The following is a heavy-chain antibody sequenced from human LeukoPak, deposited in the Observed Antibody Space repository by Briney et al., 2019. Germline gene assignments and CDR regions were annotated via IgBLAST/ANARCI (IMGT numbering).Heavy chain of an antibody. CDR3: ARKAGYYYYMDV. Sequence: SQTLSLTCTVSGGSISSGSYYWSWIRQPAGKGLEWIGRIYTSGSTNYNPSLKSRVTISVDTSKNQFSLKLSSVTAADTAVYYCARKAGYYYYMDVWGKGTTVTVSS. CDR1: GGSISSGSYY. CDR2: IYTSGST. V-gene: IGHV4-61*02. J-gene: IGHJ6*03.